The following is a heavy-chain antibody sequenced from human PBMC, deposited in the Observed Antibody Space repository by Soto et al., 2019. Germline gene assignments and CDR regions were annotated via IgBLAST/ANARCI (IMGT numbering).Heavy chain of an antibody. Sequence: VQMVESGGGVVQPGRSLRLTCAVSGFTFSDYGMHWFRQAPRKGLEWVAVVSYDGSSEFYADSVKGRFTISRDNSKNNLHLQMISLRPEDTAVYYCAKAGYCTRGNCYDYYRYGMDVWGQGTAVTVSS. CDR3: AKAGYCTRGNCYDYYRYGMDV. J-gene: IGHJ6*02. CDR2: VSYDGSSE. D-gene: IGHD3-10*01. V-gene: IGHV3-30*18. CDR1: GFTFSDYG.